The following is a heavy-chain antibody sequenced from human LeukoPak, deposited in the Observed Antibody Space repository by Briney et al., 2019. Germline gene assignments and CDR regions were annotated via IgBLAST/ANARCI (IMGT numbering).Heavy chain of an antibody. Sequence: PGGSLRLSCAASGFTFSNAWMSWVRQAPGKGLEWVGRIKSKTDGGTTDYAAPVKGRSTISRDDSKNTLYLQMNSLKTGDTAVYYCTTDPGFGYGDYGYYYYGMDVWGQGTTVTVSS. J-gene: IGHJ6*02. CDR2: IKSKTDGGTT. D-gene: IGHD4-17*01. CDR1: GFTFSNAW. CDR3: TTDPGFGYGDYGYYYYGMDV. V-gene: IGHV3-15*01.